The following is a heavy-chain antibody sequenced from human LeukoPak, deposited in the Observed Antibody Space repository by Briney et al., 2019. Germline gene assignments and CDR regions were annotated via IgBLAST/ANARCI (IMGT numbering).Heavy chain of an antibody. V-gene: IGHV3-23*01. J-gene: IGHJ4*02. D-gene: IGHD2-15*01. Sequence: GGSLRLSCAASGLTFSTYAMNWVRQAPGKGLEWVSIISGSGGNTFYADAVKGRFTISRDNSINTLYLQMNNLRDEDTAVYYCAKDPPCSGGTCYGYFESWGQGTLVTVSS. CDR1: GLTFSTYA. CDR3: AKDPPCSGGTCYGYFES. CDR2: ISGSGGNT.